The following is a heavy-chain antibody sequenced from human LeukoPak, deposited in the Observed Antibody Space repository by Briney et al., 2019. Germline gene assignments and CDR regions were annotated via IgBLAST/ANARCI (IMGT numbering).Heavy chain of an antibody. Sequence: GASVKVSCKASGYTFTSYYMHWVRQAPGQGLEWMGIINPSGGSTSYAQKFQGRVTMTADTSTTTAYMELRSLRSDDTAMYFCPRDRWIQLWLDRPFDVWGQGTMVTVSS. V-gene: IGHV1-46*01. J-gene: IGHJ3*01. D-gene: IGHD5-18*01. CDR3: PRDRWIQLWLDRPFDV. CDR1: GYTFTSYY. CDR2: INPSGGST.